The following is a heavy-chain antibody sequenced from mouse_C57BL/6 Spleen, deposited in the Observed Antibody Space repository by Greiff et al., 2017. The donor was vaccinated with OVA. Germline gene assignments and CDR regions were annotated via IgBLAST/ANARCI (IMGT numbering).Heavy chain of an antibody. CDR1: GFSLTSYG. J-gene: IGHJ4*01. Sequence: QVQLQQSGPGLVQPSQSLSITCTVSGFSLTSYGVHWVRQSPGQGLEWLGVIWSGGSTDYNAAFMSRLSITKDNSKSQAFFKMNRLQADDTAIYYCANAGDFYSMDYWGQGTSVTVSS. CDR2: IWSGGST. V-gene: IGHV2-5*01. CDR3: ANAGDFYSMDY. D-gene: IGHD3-1*01.